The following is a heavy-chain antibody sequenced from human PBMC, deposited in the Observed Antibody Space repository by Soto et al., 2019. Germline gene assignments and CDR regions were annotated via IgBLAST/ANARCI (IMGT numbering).Heavy chain of an antibody. D-gene: IGHD2-2*01. CDR2: IYYSGST. CDR3: ARGVGYCSSTSCYRYYYYIDV. CDR1: GGSISSYY. Sequence: PSETLSLTCTVSGGSISSYYWSWIRQPPGKGLEWIGYIYYSGSTNYNPSLKSRVTISVDTSKNQFSLKLSSVTAAYTAVYYCARGVGYCSSTSCYRYYYYIDVWGKGTTVTVSS. V-gene: IGHV4-59*01. J-gene: IGHJ6*03.